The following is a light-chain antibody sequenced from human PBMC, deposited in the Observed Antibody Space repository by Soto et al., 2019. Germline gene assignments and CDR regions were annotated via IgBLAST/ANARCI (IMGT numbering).Light chain of an antibody. V-gene: IGLV2-14*03. CDR2: DVS. CDR3: TSYTSNSTLYHV. J-gene: IGLJ1*01. Sequence: QSALTQPASVSGSPGQSITISCTGTSSDVGAFNYVSWYQQHPGKAPKLLIYDVSDRPSGVSNRFSGSKSGNTASLTISGLQSEDEADYFCTSYTSNSTLYHVSGTGTKVTVL. CDR1: SSDVGAFNY.